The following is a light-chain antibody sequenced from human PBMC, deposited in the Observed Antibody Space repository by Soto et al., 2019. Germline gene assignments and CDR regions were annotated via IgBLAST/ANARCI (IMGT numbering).Light chain of an antibody. CDR2: SNS. CDR1: SFNIGSNT. J-gene: IGLJ2*01. V-gene: IGLV1-44*01. CDR3: SAWDDNLNGVV. Sequence: QSVLTQPPSASGTPGQRATISCSGSSFNIGSNTVNWYQQFPGKAPKFLIYSNSERPSGVPDRFSGSKSGTSASLAINGLQSDDEADYYCSAWDDNLNGVVFGGGTKLTVL.